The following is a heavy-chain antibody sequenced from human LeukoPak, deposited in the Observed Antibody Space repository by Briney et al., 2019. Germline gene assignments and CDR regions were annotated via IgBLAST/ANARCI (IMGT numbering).Heavy chain of an antibody. CDR3: ARRSNYGYCYYMDV. CDR2: ISSSSSYI. CDR1: GFTFSSYS. J-gene: IGHJ6*03. V-gene: IGHV3-21*01. D-gene: IGHD4-11*01. Sequence: GGSLRLSCAASGFTFSSYSMNWVRQAPGKGLEWVSSISSSSSYIYYADSVKGRFTISRDNAKNSLYLQMNSLRAEDTAVYYCARRSNYGYCYYMDVWGKGTTVTVSS.